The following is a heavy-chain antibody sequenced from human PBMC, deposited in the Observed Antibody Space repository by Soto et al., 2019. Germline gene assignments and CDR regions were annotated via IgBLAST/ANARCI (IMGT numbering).Heavy chain of an antibody. Sequence: SETLSLTCAVYGGSFSGYYWSWIRQPPGKGLEWIGEINHSGSTNYNPSLKSRVTISVDTSKNQFSLKLSSVTAADTAVYYCARPKNLQLERRGAFDIWGQGTMVTVSS. V-gene: IGHV4-34*01. CDR3: ARPKNLQLERRGAFDI. J-gene: IGHJ3*02. CDR2: INHSGST. D-gene: IGHD1-1*01. CDR1: GGSFSGYY.